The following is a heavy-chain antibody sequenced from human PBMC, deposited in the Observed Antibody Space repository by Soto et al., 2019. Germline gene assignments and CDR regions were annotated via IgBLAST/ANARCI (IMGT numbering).Heavy chain of an antibody. J-gene: IGHJ4*02. CDR2: IKSKTDGGTT. Sequence: EVQVEESGGGLVKPGGSLRLSCAASGFTFSNAWMSWVRLAPGKGLEWVGRIKSKTDGGTTDYVAPVKGRFTISRDDSKDTLYPQMNSLKTEDTAVYYCTSSGYSYAYFRNWGQGTLVTVS. CDR3: TSSGYSYAYFRN. V-gene: IGHV3-15*01. CDR1: GFTFSNAW. D-gene: IGHD5-18*01.